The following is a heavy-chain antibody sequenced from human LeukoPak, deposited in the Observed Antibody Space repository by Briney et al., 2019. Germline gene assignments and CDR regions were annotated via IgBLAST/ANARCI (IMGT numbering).Heavy chain of an antibody. CDR2: INPSGGST. J-gene: IGHJ4*02. Sequence: GASVKVSCKASGYTFTSYYMHWVRQAPGQGLEWMGIINPSGGSTGYAQKFQGRVTMTRDMSTSTVYMELSSLRSEDTAVYYCARDLSTVVVAAYYWGQGTLVTVSS. CDR1: GYTFTSYY. CDR3: ARDLSTVVVAAYY. D-gene: IGHD2-15*01. V-gene: IGHV1-46*01.